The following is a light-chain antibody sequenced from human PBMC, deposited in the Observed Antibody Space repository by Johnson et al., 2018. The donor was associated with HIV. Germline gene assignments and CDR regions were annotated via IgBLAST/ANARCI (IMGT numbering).Light chain of an antibody. J-gene: IGLJ1*01. CDR1: RSNVGDNF. Sequence: QSILTQPPSVSAAPGQKVTISCSGSRSNVGDNFVSWYQQLPGTAPKLLIYENNKRPSGIPDRFSGSKSGTSATLGITGLQTGDEADYYCGTWDSSLSKVFGTGTKVTVL. V-gene: IGLV1-51*02. CDR3: GTWDSSLSKV. CDR2: ENN.